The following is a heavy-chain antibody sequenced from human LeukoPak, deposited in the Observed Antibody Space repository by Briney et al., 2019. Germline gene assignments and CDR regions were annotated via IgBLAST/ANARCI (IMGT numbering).Heavy chain of an antibody. CDR1: GGSISSSNW. D-gene: IGHD2-2*01. Sequence: SETLSLTCAVSGGSISSSNWWSWVRQPPGKGLEWIGEVYHSGSTNYNPSLKSRVTISVDKSKNQFSLKLSSVTAADTAVYYCAKDCSSTSCQAYWGQGTLVTVSS. J-gene: IGHJ4*02. V-gene: IGHV4-4*02. CDR3: AKDCSSTSCQAY. CDR2: VYHSGST.